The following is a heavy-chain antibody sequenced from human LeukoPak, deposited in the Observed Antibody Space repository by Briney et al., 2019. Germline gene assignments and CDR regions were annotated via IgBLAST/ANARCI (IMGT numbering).Heavy chain of an antibody. Sequence: PSETLSLTCTISGGSISSYYWSWIRQPPGKGLERIGYIYYSGSTNYNPSLKSRVTISVDTSKNQFSLKLSSVTAADTAVYYCARLVGATTPFDYWGQGTLVTVSS. CDR3: ARLVGATTPFDY. D-gene: IGHD1-26*01. J-gene: IGHJ4*02. CDR2: IYYSGST. CDR1: GGSISSYY. V-gene: IGHV4-59*08.